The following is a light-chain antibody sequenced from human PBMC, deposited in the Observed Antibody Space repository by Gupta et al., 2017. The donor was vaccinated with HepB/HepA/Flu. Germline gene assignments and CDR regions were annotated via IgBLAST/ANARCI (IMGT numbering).Light chain of an antibody. CDR3: QQSNGIPFT. Sequence: DIQMTQSPSSLAASVGDRVTITCRTSQYIRNFLNWYQQKPGKAPKLLISAASRLQSGVPSRFSGNGSGTDFTLTINRLQAEDFALYYCQQSNGIPFTFGHGTKVEIK. J-gene: IGKJ3*01. V-gene: IGKV1-39*01. CDR1: QYIRNF. CDR2: AAS.